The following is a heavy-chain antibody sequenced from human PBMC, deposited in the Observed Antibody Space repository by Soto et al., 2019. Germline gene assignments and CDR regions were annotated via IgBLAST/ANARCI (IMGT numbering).Heavy chain of an antibody. CDR1: GFTFSSYA. Sequence: QVQLVESGGGVVQPGRSLRLSCAASGFTFSSYAMHWVRQAPGKGLEWVAVISYDGSNKYYADSVKGRFTISRDNSKNTXYXXMNSLRAEDTAVYYCARDEAGYYGSGSSHYYGMDVWGQGTTVTVSS. J-gene: IGHJ6*02. CDR3: ARDEAGYYGSGSSHYYGMDV. D-gene: IGHD3-10*01. CDR2: ISYDGSNK. V-gene: IGHV3-30-3*01.